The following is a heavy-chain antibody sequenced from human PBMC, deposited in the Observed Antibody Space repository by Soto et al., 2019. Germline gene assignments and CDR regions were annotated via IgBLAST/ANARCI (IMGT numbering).Heavy chain of an antibody. V-gene: IGHV3-23*01. D-gene: IGHD3-3*01. J-gene: IGHJ6*03. Sequence: GGSLRLSCAASGFTFSSYAMSWVRQAPGKGLEWVSAISGSGGSTYYADSVKGRFTISRDNSKNTLYLQMNSLRAEDTAVYYCAVEWLLSGKGYHPEVEDYYYYYMDVWGKGTTVTVSS. CDR3: AVEWLLSGKGYHPEVEDYYYYYMDV. CDR1: GFTFSSYA. CDR2: ISGSGGST.